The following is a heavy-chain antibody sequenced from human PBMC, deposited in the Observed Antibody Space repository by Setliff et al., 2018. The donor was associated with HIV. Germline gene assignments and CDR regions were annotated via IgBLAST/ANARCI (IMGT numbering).Heavy chain of an antibody. CDR3: VRGPQFTPH. D-gene: IGHD3-16*01. CDR1: GFTFTAYN. V-gene: IGHV3-23*01. Sequence: GGSLRLSCAASGFTFTAYNMAWVRQAPGKGLEWISAISPNGDITYYAASVQGRFTISRDNAKNTLYLQMNRLRADDTAVYYCVRGPQFTPHWGQGTLVTVSS. CDR2: ISPNGDIT. J-gene: IGHJ4*02.